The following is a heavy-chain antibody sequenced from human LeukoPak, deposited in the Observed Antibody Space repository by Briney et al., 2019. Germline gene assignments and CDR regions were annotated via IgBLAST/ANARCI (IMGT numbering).Heavy chain of an antibody. CDR2: IYNSGNT. D-gene: IGHD5/OR15-5a*01. V-gene: IGHV4-59*01. CDR1: GGSISSYY. Sequence: KTSETLSLTCTVSGGSISSYYWSWIRQPPGKGLEWIAYIYNSGNTNYKPSLKSRVTISVDMSKNQCSLKLSSVTAADTAVYYCARAAVSTRSRFDSWGQGTLVTVSS. CDR3: ARAAVSTRSRFDS. J-gene: IGHJ4*02.